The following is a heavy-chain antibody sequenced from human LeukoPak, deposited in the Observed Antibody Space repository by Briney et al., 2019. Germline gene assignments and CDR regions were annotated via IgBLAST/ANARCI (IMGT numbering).Heavy chain of an antibody. J-gene: IGHJ4*02. CDR2: INQDGSEK. V-gene: IGHV3-7*01. Sequence: GGSLRLSCATSGFNFNTKWMTWVRQAPGKGLEWVANINQDGSEKYHGVSVKGRFIISRDNAKRSLFLEMSSLRAEDTAVYYCADPPSDSWGQGTLVAVSS. CDR3: ADPPSDS. CDR1: GFNFNTKW.